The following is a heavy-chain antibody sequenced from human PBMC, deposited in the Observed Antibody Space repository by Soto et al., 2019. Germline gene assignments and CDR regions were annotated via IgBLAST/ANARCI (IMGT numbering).Heavy chain of an antibody. CDR1: RFTFSSYA. D-gene: IGHD6-13*01. CDR3: ARAAAYFYHYYYAMDV. CDR2: ISHDGSEK. Sequence: QVQLVESGGGVVQPGKSLRLSCAASRFTFSSYAMDWVRQAPGKGLEWVAVISHDGSEKYYGDSVKGRFTISRDNPKNTVYLQMNSLRPEDTAVYYSARAAAYFYHYYYAMDVWGQGTAVTVSS. V-gene: IGHV3-30-3*01. J-gene: IGHJ6*02.